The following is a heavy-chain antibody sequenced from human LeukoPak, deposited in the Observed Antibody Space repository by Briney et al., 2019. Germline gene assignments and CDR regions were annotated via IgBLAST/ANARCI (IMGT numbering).Heavy chain of an antibody. V-gene: IGHV4-59*01. CDR3: ARDRPGGSSLDY. J-gene: IGHJ4*02. CDR2: IYYTGRT. D-gene: IGHD6-13*01. CDR1: GGSISRDY. Sequence: SETLSLTCTVSGGSISRDYWSWFRQPPGKGLEWIGYIYYTGRTDYNPSLKSRVTISVDASNNQFSLKLSSVTAADTAVYYCARDRPGGSSLDYWGQGILVTVSS.